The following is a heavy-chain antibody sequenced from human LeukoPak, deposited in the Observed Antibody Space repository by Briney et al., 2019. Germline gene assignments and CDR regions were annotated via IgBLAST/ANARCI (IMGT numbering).Heavy chain of an antibody. J-gene: IGHJ4*02. CDR3: AREFSRPDCSGGSCYEMVDS. CDR1: GLTFSTYS. V-gene: IGHV3-48*01. D-gene: IGHD2-15*01. CDR2: ISSSSTK. Sequence: SGGSLRLSCAASGLTFSTYSMNWVRQAPGKGLEWVSYISSSSTKYYADSVKGRFTISRDNAKNSLYLQMNSLRAKDTAVYYCAREFSRPDCSGGSCYEMVDSWGQGTLVTVSS.